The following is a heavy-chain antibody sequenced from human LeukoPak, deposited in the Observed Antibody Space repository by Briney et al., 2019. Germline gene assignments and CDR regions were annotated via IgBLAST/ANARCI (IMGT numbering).Heavy chain of an antibody. V-gene: IGHV1-2*02. CDR2: TNPNSGGT. CDR3: ARGRFSGYGAD. CDR1: GYTFTDYF. Sequence: GASVKVSCKASGYTFTDYFMHWVRQAPGQGLEWMGWTNPNSGGTNFAQKFQGRVTMTRDTSISTAYMELSSLTSDDTAVYYCARGRFSGYGADWGQGTLVTVSS. D-gene: IGHD5-12*01. J-gene: IGHJ4*02.